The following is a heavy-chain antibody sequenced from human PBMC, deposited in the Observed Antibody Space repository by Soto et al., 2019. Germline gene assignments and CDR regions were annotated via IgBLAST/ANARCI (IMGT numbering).Heavy chain of an antibody. Sequence: GESLKISCKGSGYNFASHWIGWVRQMPGKGLEWLGIILPGDSYTTYSPSFQGQVSVSADQSISTVYLQWSSLKASDTAMYYCATLAGTGSYRDLYFDNWGQGTPVTVSS. D-gene: IGHD1-26*01. CDR2: ILPGDSYT. J-gene: IGHJ4*02. V-gene: IGHV5-51*01. CDR3: ATLAGTGSYRDLYFDN. CDR1: GYNFASHW.